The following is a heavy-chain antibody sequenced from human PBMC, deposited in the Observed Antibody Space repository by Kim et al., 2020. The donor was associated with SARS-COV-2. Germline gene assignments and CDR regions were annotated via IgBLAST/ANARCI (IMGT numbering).Heavy chain of an antibody. CDR3: ARDKESGSSILLYYYYGMDV. V-gene: IGHV3-21*01. CDR2: ISSSSSYI. Sequence: GGSLRLSCAASGFTFSSYSMNWVRQAPGKGLEWVSSISSSSSYIYYADSVKGRFTISRDNAKNSLYLQMNSLRAEDTAVYYCARDKESGSSILLYYYYGMDVWGQGTTVTVSS. J-gene: IGHJ6*02. D-gene: IGHD1-26*01. CDR1: GFTFSSYS.